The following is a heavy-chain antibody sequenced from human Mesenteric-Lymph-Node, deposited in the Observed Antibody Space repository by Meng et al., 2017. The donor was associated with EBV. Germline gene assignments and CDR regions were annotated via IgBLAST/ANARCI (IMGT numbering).Heavy chain of an antibody. D-gene: IGHD2/OR15-2a*01. CDR2: FYYTGSV. CDR3: TKHYLVIAGRVDH. CDR1: RGPTSRTTYY. J-gene: IGHJ4*02. V-gene: IGHV4-39*01. Sequence: SGSEPVNHSETLSLTCPCSRGPTSRTTYYWGWIHQPPGKALECIGSFYYTGSVYYNPSLKSRVTISVDTSTNKLSLKLSSVTAADTAVYYCTKHYLVIAGRVDHWGQGTLVTVSS.